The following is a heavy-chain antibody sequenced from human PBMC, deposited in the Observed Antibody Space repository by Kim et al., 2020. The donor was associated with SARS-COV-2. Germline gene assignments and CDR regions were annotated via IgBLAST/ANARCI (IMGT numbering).Heavy chain of an antibody. D-gene: IGHD5-12*01. CDR3: ARIGAYDRLSGDYYYYGMDV. Sequence: GGSLRLSCAASGFTFNSYEMNWVRQAPGKGLEWVSYMSNSGSAIYYADSVKGRFTISRDNTKNSLYLQMNKLRAEDTAIYHCARIGAYDRLSGDYYYYGMDVWGQETTVTVSS. CDR1: GFTFNSYE. J-gene: IGHJ6*02. V-gene: IGHV3-48*03. CDR2: MSNSGSAI.